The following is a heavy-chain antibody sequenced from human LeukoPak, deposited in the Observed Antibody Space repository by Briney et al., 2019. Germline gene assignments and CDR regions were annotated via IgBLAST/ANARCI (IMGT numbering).Heavy chain of an antibody. V-gene: IGHV4-30-4*01. CDR1: GGSISSGDYY. D-gene: IGHD4-17*01. CDR3: AGDYGDLLTGIRFDT. J-gene: IGHJ5*02. CDR2: IYYSGST. Sequence: SETLSLTCTVSGGSISSGDYYWSWIRQPPGKGLEWIGYIYYSGSTYYNPSLKSRVTISIQTSKNQFSLKLTSVTAADTAVYYCAGDYGDLLTGIRFDTWGQGTLVTISS.